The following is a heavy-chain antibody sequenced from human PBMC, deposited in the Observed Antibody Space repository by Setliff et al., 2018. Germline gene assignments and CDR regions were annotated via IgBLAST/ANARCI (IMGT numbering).Heavy chain of an antibody. Sequence: SETLSLTCAVYSGSFSGYYWSWIRQPPGKGLEWIGYIHHSGITYYNPSLRSRVTISVDTSKNQFSLKLTSVTAADTAVYYCARGHPNSSRSSLVYWGQGTLVTV. CDR1: SGSFSGYY. D-gene: IGHD6-6*01. CDR2: IHHSGIT. V-gene: IGHV4-34*01. CDR3: ARGHPNSSRSSLVY. J-gene: IGHJ4*02.